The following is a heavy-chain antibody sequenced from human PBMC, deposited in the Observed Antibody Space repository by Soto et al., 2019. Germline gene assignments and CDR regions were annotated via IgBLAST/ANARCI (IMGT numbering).Heavy chain of an antibody. V-gene: IGHV4-30-4*01. CDR3: ASTSFGYSYGYRY. Sequence: SETLSLTCTVAGGSISSGDYYWSWIRQPPGKGLEWIGYIYYSGSTYYNPSLKSRVTISVDTSKNQFSLKLSSVTAADTAVYYCASTSFGYSYGYRYWGQGTLVTVSS. CDR1: GGSISSGDYY. D-gene: IGHD5-18*01. CDR2: IYYSGST. J-gene: IGHJ4*02.